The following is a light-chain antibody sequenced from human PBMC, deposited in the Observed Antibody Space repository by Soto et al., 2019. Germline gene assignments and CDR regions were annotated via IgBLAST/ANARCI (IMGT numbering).Light chain of an antibody. CDR1: PSVSGSN. CDR3: QQYGS. Sequence: IVLPQSPGTLSLSPGERATLSCRASPSVSGSNLAWYQQKPGQAPRLVIYGASSRATGIPDRFSGSGSGTDFTLTISRLEPEDFAVYSCQQYGSFGQGTKVAIK. CDR2: GAS. J-gene: IGKJ1*01. V-gene: IGKV3-20*01.